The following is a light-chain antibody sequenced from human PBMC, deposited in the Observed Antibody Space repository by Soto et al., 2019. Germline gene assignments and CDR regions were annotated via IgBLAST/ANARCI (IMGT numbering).Light chain of an antibody. V-gene: IGLV2-8*01. Sequence: QSALTQPPSASGSPGQSVTISCTGTSSDVGAYNYVSWYQQHPGKAPKLMIYEVSKRPSGVPDRFSGSKSGNTASLTVSGLQAEDEGDYYCTSYAGNNNFLYVLGTGTKLTVL. CDR2: EVS. CDR3: TSYAGNNNFLYV. CDR1: SSDVGAYNY. J-gene: IGLJ1*01.